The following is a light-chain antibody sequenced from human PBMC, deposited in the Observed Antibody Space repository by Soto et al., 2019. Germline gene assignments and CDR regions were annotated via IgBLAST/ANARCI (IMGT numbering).Light chain of an antibody. CDR2: DVS. Sequence: QSALTQPASVSGSPGQSIPISCTGTSRDVGGYNYVSWYQQHPGKAPKLMIYDVSNRPSGVSNRFSGSKSGNTASLTISGLQAEDEADYYCSSYTSSSTLVVFGGGTKLTVL. CDR1: SRDVGGYNY. V-gene: IGLV2-14*01. J-gene: IGLJ2*01. CDR3: SSYTSSSTLVV.